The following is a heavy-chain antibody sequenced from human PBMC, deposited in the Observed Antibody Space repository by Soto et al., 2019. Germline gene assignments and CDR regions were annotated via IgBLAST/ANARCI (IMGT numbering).Heavy chain of an antibody. D-gene: IGHD3-3*01. CDR1: GYTFTSYY. CDR3: AREYYDFWSGYWVPYYYYGMDV. Sequence: ASVKVSCKASGYTFTSYYMHWVRQAPGRGREWMAIINPSGGSTSYAQKFQGRVTMTRDTSTSTVYMELSSLRSEDTAVYYCAREYYDFWSGYWVPYYYYGMDVWGQGTTVTVSS. CDR2: INPSGGST. J-gene: IGHJ6*02. V-gene: IGHV1-46*01.